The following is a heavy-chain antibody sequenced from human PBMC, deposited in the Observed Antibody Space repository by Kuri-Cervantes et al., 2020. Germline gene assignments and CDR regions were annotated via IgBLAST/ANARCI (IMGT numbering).Heavy chain of an antibody. Sequence: SCAVSGGSISNNNWWSWVRQPPGQGLEWIGAIHHSGSTYYNPSLKSRVTILIDKSRIQFSLKLTSVTAADTAVYYCARDDSVANYYYYGVDVWGQGTTVTVSS. CDR2: IHHSGST. J-gene: IGHJ6*02. CDR3: ARDDSVANYYYYGVDV. V-gene: IGHV4-4*02. D-gene: IGHD6-19*01. CDR1: GGSISNNNW.